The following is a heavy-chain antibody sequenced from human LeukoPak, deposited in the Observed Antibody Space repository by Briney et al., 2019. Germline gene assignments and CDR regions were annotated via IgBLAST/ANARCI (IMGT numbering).Heavy chain of an antibody. V-gene: IGHV3-23*01. CDR2: ISGSGGST. CDR1: GFTFSSYA. D-gene: IGHD3-3*01. J-gene: IGHJ4*02. CDR3: AKGRIYDFWSGYYFDY. Sequence: GGSLRLSCAASGFTFSSYAMSWVRQAPGKGLEWVSAISGSGGSTYYADSVKGRFTISRDNSKNTLYLQMNSLRAEDTAVYYCAKGRIYDFWSGYYFDYLGQGTLVTVSS.